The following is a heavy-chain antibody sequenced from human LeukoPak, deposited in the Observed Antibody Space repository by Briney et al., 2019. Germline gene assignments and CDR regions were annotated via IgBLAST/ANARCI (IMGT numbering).Heavy chain of an antibody. J-gene: IGHJ4*02. V-gene: IGHV4-4*07. CDR3: ARGPPSGATRFDY. D-gene: IGHD1-26*01. Sequence: SETLSLTCTVCGGSISIYYWSWLRQPAGKGPEGIGRIHSSGHTFYPPSLKSRFTLSVDTSKNQFSLRLSSVTAADTALYYCARGPPSGATRFDYWGQGNLVTVSS. CDR1: GGSISIYY. CDR2: IHSSGHT.